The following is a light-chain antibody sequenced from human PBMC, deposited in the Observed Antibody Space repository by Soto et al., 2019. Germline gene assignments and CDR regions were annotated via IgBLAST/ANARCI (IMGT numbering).Light chain of an antibody. CDR1: QSISSW. V-gene: IGKV1-5*03. CDR2: KAS. J-gene: IGKJ2*01. Sequence: DIQMTQSPSTLSASIGDRVTITCRASQSISSWLTWYQQKPGKAPNLLIYKASILESGVPTRFSGSGSGTEFSRSISRLQPDDFATYYCQHYDCYPDTFGQGTKLEIK. CDR3: QHYDCYPDT.